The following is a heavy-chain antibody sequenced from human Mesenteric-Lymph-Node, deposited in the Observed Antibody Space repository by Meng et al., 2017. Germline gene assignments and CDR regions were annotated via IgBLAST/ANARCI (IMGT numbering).Heavy chain of an antibody. CDR3: AKLGDIVVVPAASYYYYYGMDV. CDR2: ISGSGGST. CDR1: GFTFNSYT. D-gene: IGHD2-2*01. V-gene: IGHV3-23*01. Sequence: GESLKISCAASGFTFNSYTMSWVRQAPGKGLEWVSAISGSGGSTYYADSVKGRFTISRDNSKNTLYLQMNSLRAEDTAVYYCAKLGDIVVVPAASYYYYYGMDVWGQGTTVTVSS. J-gene: IGHJ6*02.